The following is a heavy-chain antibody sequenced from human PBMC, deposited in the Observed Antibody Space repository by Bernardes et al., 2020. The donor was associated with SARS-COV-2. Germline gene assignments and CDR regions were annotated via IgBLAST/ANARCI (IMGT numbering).Heavy chain of an antibody. CDR1: GFTFDDYA. J-gene: IGHJ6*02. CDR3: AKVLTTPDDGMDV. CDR2: ISWNSGSI. V-gene: IGHV3-9*01. Sequence: GGSLRLSCAASGFTFDDYAMHWVRQAPGKGLEWVSGISWNSGSIGYADSVKGRFTISRDNAKNSLYLQMNSLRAEDTALYYCAKVLTTPDDGMDVWGQGTTVTVSS. D-gene: IGHD4-17*01.